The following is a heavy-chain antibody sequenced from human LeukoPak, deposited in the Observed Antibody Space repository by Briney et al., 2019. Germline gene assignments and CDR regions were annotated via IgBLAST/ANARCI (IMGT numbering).Heavy chain of an antibody. Sequence: ASVKVSCKASGYTFSDYYLHWLRQAPGQGLEWMGWINPYSGGTNYAQKFQGRVTMTRDTSISTAYMELSRLRSDDTAVYYCARGSTILRFLEWLFDYWGQGTLVTVSS. CDR2: INPYSGGT. J-gene: IGHJ4*02. V-gene: IGHV1-2*02. D-gene: IGHD3-3*01. CDR3: ARGSTILRFLEWLFDY. CDR1: GYTFSDYY.